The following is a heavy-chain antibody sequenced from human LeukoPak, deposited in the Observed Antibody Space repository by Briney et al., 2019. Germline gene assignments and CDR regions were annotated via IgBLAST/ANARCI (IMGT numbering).Heavy chain of an antibody. CDR2: IYSGGST. V-gene: IGHV3-66*02. CDR1: GFTVSSNY. CDR3: ARDAMYYYGSGRYN. Sequence: GGSLRLSCAASGFTVSSNYMSWVRQAPGKGLEWVSVIYSGGSTYYADSVEGRFTISRDNSKNTLYLQMNSLRAEDTAAYYCARDAMYYYGSGRYNWGQGTLVTVSS. J-gene: IGHJ4*02. D-gene: IGHD3-10*01.